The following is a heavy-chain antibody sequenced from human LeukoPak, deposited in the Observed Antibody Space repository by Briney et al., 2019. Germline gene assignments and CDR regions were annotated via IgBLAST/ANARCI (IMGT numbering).Heavy chain of an antibody. J-gene: IGHJ4*02. CDR2: ISAYNGNT. D-gene: IGHD3-22*01. CDR1: GYTFTSYG. Sequence: ASVKVSCKASGYTFTSYGISWVRQAPGQGLERMGWISAYNGNTNYAQKLQGRVTMTEDTSTDTAYMELSSLRSEDTAVYYCATKPWYYDSSGYDYFDYWGQGTLVTVSS. V-gene: IGHV1-18*01. CDR3: ATKPWYYDSSGYDYFDY.